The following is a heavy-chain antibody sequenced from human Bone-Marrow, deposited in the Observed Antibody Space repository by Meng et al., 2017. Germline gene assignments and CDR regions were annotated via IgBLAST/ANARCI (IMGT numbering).Heavy chain of an antibody. Sequence: GESLKISCAASGFTFSSYEMNWVRQAPGKGLEWVSHISSSGSTIYYADSVKGRFTISRDNAKNTLYLQMNSLRAEDTAFYYCARGLRITMIVVFQELYYFDYWGQGTLVTVSS. CDR2: ISSSGSTI. D-gene: IGHD3-22*01. J-gene: IGHJ4*02. CDR3: ARGLRITMIVVFQELYYFDY. CDR1: GFTFSSYE. V-gene: IGHV3-48*03.